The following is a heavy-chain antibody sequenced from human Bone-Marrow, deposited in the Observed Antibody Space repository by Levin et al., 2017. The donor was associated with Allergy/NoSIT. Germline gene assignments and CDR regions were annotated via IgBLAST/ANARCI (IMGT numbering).Heavy chain of an antibody. CDR3: VRGALATFEI. D-gene: IGHD3-10*01. CDR2: IFTDDDST. V-gene: IGHV3-74*01. Sequence: GGSLRLSCAASGFPFNIFWMNWVRQVPGKGLEWLSRIFTDDDSTTYPGFVRGRITVSRDNAKNTLFLQMDSLRVDDTAVYYCVRGALATFEIWGQGTTVIVSS. CDR1: GFPFNIFW. J-gene: IGHJ3*02.